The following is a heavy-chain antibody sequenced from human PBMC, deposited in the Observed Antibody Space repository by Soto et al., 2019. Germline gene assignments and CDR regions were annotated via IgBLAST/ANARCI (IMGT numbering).Heavy chain of an antibody. J-gene: IGHJ4*02. CDR2: ISSDGSST. Sequence: EVELVESGGGLVQPGGSLRLSCAASGFTFNNYWMHWVRQAPGKGLVWVSRISSDGSSTDYADSVKGRFTISRDNVKNTLYLQMNSLRVEDTAVYCCVRRLSGGSCWGQGTLVTVSS. V-gene: IGHV3-74*01. CDR3: VRRLSGGSC. CDR1: GFTFNNYW. D-gene: IGHD2-15*01.